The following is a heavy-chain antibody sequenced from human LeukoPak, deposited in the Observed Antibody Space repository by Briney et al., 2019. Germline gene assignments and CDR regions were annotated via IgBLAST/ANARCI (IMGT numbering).Heavy chain of an antibody. CDR3: ARVNTMVRGAIVFGY. D-gene: IGHD3-10*01. J-gene: IGHJ4*02. Sequence: VASVKVSCKASGYTFTGYYMHWVRQAPGQGLEWMGWINPNSGGTNYAQKFQGRVTMTRDTSISTAYMELSRLRSDDTAVYYCARVNTMVRGAIVFGYWGQGTLVTVPS. CDR1: GYTFTGYY. CDR2: INPNSGGT. V-gene: IGHV1-2*02.